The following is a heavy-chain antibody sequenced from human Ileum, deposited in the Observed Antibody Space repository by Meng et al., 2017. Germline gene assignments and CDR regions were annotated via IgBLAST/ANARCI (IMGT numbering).Heavy chain of an antibody. CDR2: INHSGST. Sequence: QVQLQQRGAGLLKPSETLSLTCAVYGGSFSGYYWSWIRQPPGKGLEWIGEINHSGSTNYNPSLKSRVTISVDTSKNQFSLKLSSVTAADTAVYYCSRTSYYDNSGYYPGWGQGTLVTVSS. CDR3: SRTSYYDNSGYYPG. D-gene: IGHD3-22*01. J-gene: IGHJ4*02. V-gene: IGHV4-34*01. CDR1: GGSFSGYY.